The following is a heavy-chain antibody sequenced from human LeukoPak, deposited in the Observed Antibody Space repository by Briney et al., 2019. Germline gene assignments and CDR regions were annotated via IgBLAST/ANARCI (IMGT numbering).Heavy chain of an antibody. CDR3: AKGEPLRLGELSLDY. D-gene: IGHD3-16*02. CDR1: GFTFSSYG. J-gene: IGHJ4*02. Sequence: GGSLRLSCADSGFTFSSYGMHWVRQAPGKGLEWVAVISYDGSDKYYADSVKGRFTISRDNSKNTLYLQMNSLRAEDTAVYYCAKGEPLRLGELSLDYWGQGTLVTVSS. CDR2: ISYDGSDK. V-gene: IGHV3-30*18.